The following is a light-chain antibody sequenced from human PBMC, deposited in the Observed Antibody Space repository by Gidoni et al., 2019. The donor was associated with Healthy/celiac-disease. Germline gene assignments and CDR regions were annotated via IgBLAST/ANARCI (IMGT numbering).Light chain of an antibody. J-gene: IGKJ1*01. Sequence: IQMPQSPSSLSASVGDRVTITCRASQGISNSLAWYQQKPGKAPKLLLYAASRLESGVPSRFSGSGSGTDYTLTISSLQPEDFATYYCQQYYSTLWTFGQGTKVEIK. CDR2: AAS. CDR1: QGISNS. CDR3: QQYYSTLWT. V-gene: IGKV1-NL1*01.